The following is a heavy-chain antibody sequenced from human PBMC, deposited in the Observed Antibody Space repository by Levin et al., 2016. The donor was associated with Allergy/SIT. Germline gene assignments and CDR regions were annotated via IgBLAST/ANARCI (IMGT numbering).Heavy chain of an antibody. CDR3: ARSLQSGSYWGYYYYGMDV. Sequence: WIRQPPGKGLEWIGYIFYSGSTNYNPSLKSRVTISVDTSKNQFSLKLSSVTAADTAVYYCARSLQSGSYWGYYYYGMDVWGQGTTVTVSS. J-gene: IGHJ6*02. CDR2: IFYSGST. V-gene: IGHV4-59*01. D-gene: IGHD1-26*01.